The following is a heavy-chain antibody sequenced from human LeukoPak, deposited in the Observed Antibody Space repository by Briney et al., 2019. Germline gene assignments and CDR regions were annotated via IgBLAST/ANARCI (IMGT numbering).Heavy chain of an antibody. D-gene: IGHD3-10*01. CDR2: VYYSGST. V-gene: IGHV4-39*01. Sequence: PSETLSLTCTVSSGSITNTLYYWAWIRQPPGKGLESIGSVYYSGSTYYDPSLKSRVTISVDTSRNQFSLKLSSVTAADTALYYCARRKGFGDGYLDYWGQGILVTVSS. CDR1: SGSITNTLYY. J-gene: IGHJ4*02. CDR3: ARRKGFGDGYLDY.